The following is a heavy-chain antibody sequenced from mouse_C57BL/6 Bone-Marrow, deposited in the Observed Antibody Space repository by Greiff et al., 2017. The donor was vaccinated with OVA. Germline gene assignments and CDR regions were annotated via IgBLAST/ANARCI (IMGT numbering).Heavy chain of an antibody. V-gene: IGHV1-64*01. CDR3: ARTYYYGSSYGFAY. CDR1: GYTFTSYW. Sequence: VKLQQPGAELVKPGASVKLSCKASGYTFTSYWMHWVKQRPGQGLEWIGMIHPNSGSTNSNEKFKSKATLTVDKSSSTAYMQLSSLTSEDSAVYYCARTYYYGSSYGFAYWGQGTLVTVSA. CDR2: IHPNSGST. D-gene: IGHD1-1*01. J-gene: IGHJ3*01.